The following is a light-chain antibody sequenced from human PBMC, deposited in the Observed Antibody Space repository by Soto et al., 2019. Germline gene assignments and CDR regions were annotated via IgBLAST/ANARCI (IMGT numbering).Light chain of an antibody. CDR3: QQYNNWPQA. V-gene: IGKV3-15*01. CDR2: GAS. Sequence: EIVMTQPPATLSVSPGERATLSCRASQSVSSNLAWYQQKPGQAPRLLIYGASTRATGIPARFSGSGSGTEFTLTISSLQSEDFVVYYCQQYNNWPQAFGQGTKVEI. CDR1: QSVSSN. J-gene: IGKJ1*01.